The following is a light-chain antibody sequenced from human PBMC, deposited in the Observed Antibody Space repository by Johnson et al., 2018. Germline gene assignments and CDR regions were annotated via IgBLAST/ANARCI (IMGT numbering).Light chain of an antibody. CDR1: SSNIGNNY. CDR2: ENN. CDR3: GTWDSSLRAGNV. V-gene: IGLV1-51*02. Sequence: QSVLTQPPSVSAAPGQKVTISCSGSSSNIGNNYVSWYQQLPGTAPKLLIYENNKRPSGIPDRVSGSKSGTSATLGITGLQTGDEANYYCGTWDSSLRAGNVFGTGINVPVL. J-gene: IGLJ1*01.